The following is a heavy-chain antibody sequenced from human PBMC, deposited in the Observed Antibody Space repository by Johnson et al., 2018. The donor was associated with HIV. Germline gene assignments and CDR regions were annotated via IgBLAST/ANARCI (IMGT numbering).Heavy chain of an antibody. J-gene: IGHJ3*02. CDR3: ARGEEMATILI. Sequence: QMQLVESGGGVVQPGGSLRLSCAASGFTFSSYGMHWVRQAPGKGLEWVAFRRYDGRNKYYVDSVKGRFTISRDNSKNTLYLQMNSLRAEDTAVYYCARGEEMATILIWGQGTMVTVSS. V-gene: IGHV3-30*02. CDR1: GFTFSSYG. CDR2: RRYDGRNK. D-gene: IGHD5-24*01.